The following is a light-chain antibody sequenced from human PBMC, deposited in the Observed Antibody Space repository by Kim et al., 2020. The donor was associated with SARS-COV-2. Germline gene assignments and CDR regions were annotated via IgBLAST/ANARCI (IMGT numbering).Light chain of an antibody. CDR3: HQYDNLPFT. J-gene: IGKJ3*01. CDR2: DAS. V-gene: IGKV1-33*01. CDR1: QDISNY. Sequence: ASVGDRVTITCQASQDISNYLNWYQQKPGKAPKLLIYDASNVETGVPARYSGSGSGTDFTFTISSLQPEDIATYFCHQYDNLPFTFGPGTKVDIK.